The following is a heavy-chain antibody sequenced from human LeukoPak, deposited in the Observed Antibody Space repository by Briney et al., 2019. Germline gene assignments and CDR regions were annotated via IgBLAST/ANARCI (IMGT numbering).Heavy chain of an antibody. CDR1: GGTFSSYA. Sequence: SVKVSCKASGGTFSSYAISWVRQSPGQGLEWMGGIIPIFGTANYAQKFQGRVTITADESTSTAYMELSSLRSEDTAVYYCARAHYDILTGASYYYYGMDVWGKGTTVSVSS. J-gene: IGHJ6*04. D-gene: IGHD3-9*01. CDR3: ARAHYDILTGASYYYYGMDV. V-gene: IGHV1-69*13. CDR2: IIPIFGTA.